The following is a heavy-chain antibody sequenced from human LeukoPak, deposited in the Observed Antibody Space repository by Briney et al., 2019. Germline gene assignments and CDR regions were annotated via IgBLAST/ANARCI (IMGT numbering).Heavy chain of an antibody. V-gene: IGHV1-69*04. J-gene: IGHJ4*02. D-gene: IGHD1-26*01. Sequence: SVNVCCKCAGGTFSGYAISWVRQGPGQGLEWMGRIIPILGIANYPQNFQGRVTIPADKSTSPAYMALSSLRSEDTAVYYCASLPADSGSSCWRQGTLVTVSS. CDR2: IIPILGIA. CDR1: GGTFSGYA. CDR3: ASLPADSGSSC.